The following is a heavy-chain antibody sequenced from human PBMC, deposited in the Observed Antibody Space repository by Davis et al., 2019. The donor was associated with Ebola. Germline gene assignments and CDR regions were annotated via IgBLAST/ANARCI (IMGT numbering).Heavy chain of an antibody. Sequence: MPSETLSLTCAVYGGSFSGYYWSWIRQPPGKGLEWIGEINHSGSTNYNPSLKSRVTISVDTSKNQFSLKLSSVTAADTAVYYCARDPDYYGSGSYNWGQGTLVTVSS. CDR1: GGSFSGYY. V-gene: IGHV4-34*01. J-gene: IGHJ4*02. CDR2: INHSGST. D-gene: IGHD3-10*01. CDR3: ARDPDYYGSGSYN.